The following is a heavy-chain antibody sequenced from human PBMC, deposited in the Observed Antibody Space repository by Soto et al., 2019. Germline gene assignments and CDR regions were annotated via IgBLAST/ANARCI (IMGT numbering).Heavy chain of an antibody. V-gene: IGHV3-21*04. CDR3: ARGGVVVVPAANYYMDV. Sequence: PGGSLRLSCAASGFTLSDYHMNWVRQAPGKGLEWVSSISSSSTYIYYADSVKGRFTISRDNAKNSLYLQMNSLRAEDTAVYYCARGGVVVVPAANYYMDVWGKGTTVTVSS. D-gene: IGHD2-2*01. J-gene: IGHJ6*03. CDR2: ISSSSTYI. CDR1: GFTLSDYH.